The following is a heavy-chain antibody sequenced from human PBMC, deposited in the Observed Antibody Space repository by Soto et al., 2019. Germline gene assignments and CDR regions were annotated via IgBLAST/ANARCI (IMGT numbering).Heavy chain of an antibody. CDR1: GFIFDDYA. V-gene: IGHV3-9*01. J-gene: IGHJ3*02. D-gene: IGHD2-21*01. Sequence: EMELVESGGGLVQPGRSLRLACAASGFIFDDYATHWVRQAPGKGLEWVSGITWNSDTIYYADSVKGRFTISRDNAKNSLYLQMNSLRAEDTALYYWAKVVLWVGDPPTHAFDMCGQGTMVTVSS. CDR3: AKVVLWVGDPPTHAFDM. CDR2: ITWNSDTI.